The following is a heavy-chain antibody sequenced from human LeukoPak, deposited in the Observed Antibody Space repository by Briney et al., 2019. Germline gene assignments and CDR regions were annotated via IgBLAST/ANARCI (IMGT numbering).Heavy chain of an antibody. D-gene: IGHD3-3*01. CDR1: GGSFSGYY. CDR3: ARGFTTTIFGVVYWFDP. V-gene: IGHV4-34*01. Sequence: ETLSLTCAVYGGSFSGYYWSWIRQPPGKGLEWIGETNHSGSTNYSPSLKSRVTISVGTSKNQFSLKLSSVTAADTAVYYCARGFTTTIFGVVYWFDPWGQGTLVTVSS. J-gene: IGHJ5*02. CDR2: TNHSGST.